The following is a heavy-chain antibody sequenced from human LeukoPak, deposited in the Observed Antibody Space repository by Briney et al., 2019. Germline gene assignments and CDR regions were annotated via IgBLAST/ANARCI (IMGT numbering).Heavy chain of an antibody. CDR3: TTFYSRLTDY. J-gene: IGHJ4*02. CDR1: GFNLNSYW. CDR2: INQDGSEK. Sequence: GGSLRLSCAASGFNLNSYWISWVRQAPGKGLEWLANINQDGSEKYFVDSVKGRFTISRDNAKNSLYLQMNSLRAEDTAVYYCTTFYSRLTDYWGQGTLVTVSS. D-gene: IGHD2/OR15-2a*01. V-gene: IGHV3-7*05.